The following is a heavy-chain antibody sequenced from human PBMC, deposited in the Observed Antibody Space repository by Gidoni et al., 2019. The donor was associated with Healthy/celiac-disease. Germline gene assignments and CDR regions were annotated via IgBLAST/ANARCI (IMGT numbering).Heavy chain of an antibody. J-gene: IGHJ6*02. D-gene: IGHD5-18*01. Sequence: QVQLPESGPGLVKPSETLSLTCTVSGGPISSSYWRWIRQPPGKGLEWIGYIYYSGSTNYNPSLKSRVTISVDTSKNQFSLKLSSVTAADTAVYYCARDRWIQLWFSRSDYYGMDVWGQGTTVTVSS. CDR1: GGPISSSY. V-gene: IGHV4-59*01. CDR3: ARDRWIQLWFSRSDYYGMDV. CDR2: IYYSGST.